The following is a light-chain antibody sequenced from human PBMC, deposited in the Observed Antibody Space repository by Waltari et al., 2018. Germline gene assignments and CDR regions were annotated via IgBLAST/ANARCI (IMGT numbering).Light chain of an antibody. V-gene: IGLV3-19*01. CDR3: NSRDSSGNPYV. Sequence: SSELTQDPAVSVALGQTVRITCQGDSLRTYYANWYQQKPGQAPVLVLYGKNNRPSGIPDRLSASSSGNTASLTIAGAQAEDEADDYCNSRDSSGNPYVFGSGTKVTVL. J-gene: IGLJ1*01. CDR2: GKN. CDR1: SLRTYY.